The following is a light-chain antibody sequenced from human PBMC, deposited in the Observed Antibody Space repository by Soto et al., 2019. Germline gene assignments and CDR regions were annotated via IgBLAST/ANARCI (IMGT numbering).Light chain of an antibody. V-gene: IGKV3D-20*02. CDR1: HSVSSSY. Sequence: EIVMTQSPATLSVSPGERATLSCRASHSVSSSYLAWYQQKPGQAPVLLIYGASSRATGIPDRFSGSGSGTDFTITISILKHKDFAGYCCHQRQYWAHITFGEGTRLEIK. CDR3: HQRQYWAHIT. J-gene: IGKJ5*01. CDR2: GAS.